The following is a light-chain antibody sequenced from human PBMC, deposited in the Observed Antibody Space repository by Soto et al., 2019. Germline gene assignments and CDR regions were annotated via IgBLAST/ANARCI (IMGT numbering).Light chain of an antibody. CDR1: QSVSSN. V-gene: IGKV3-20*01. CDR2: GAS. J-gene: IGKJ1*01. Sequence: EIVMTQSPATLSVSPGERATLSCRASQSVSSNLAWYQQKPGQAHRLLIYGASSRATGIPDRFSGSGSGTDFTLTIRRLEPEDFAVYYCKQYGSSPTTFGQGTKVDIK. CDR3: KQYGSSPTT.